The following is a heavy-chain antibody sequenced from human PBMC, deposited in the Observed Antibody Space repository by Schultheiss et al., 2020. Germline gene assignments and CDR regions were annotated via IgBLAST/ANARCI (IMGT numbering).Heavy chain of an antibody. Sequence: SQTLSLTCTVSGGFVGTRDYYWGWIRQPPGKGLEWIGSIYYSGSTYYNPSLKSRLTISGDSSKNQFSLNLSSVTAAETAVYYCVATDYEGSGSLFKYWGQGILVTVSS. CDR1: GGFVGTRDYY. D-gene: IGHD3-10*01. CDR3: VATDYEGSGSLFKY. J-gene: IGHJ4*02. V-gene: IGHV4-39*01. CDR2: IYYSGST.